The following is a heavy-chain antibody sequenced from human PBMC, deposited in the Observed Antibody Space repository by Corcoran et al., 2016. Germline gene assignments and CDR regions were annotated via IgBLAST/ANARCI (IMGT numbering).Heavy chain of an antibody. D-gene: IGHD6-19*01. J-gene: IGHJ4*02. CDR1: GFTFSPYD. V-gene: IGHV3-48*02. CDR3: ARAGGRGCSLDY. CDR2: ISSSGRTK. Sequence: EAQLVESGGGLVQPGGSLRLSCVVSGFTFSPYDMNWVRQAPGKGLEWGSYISSSGRTKYYADSVKGRFNITRDNAKNSLYLQMNSLRDEVTAGDYCARAGGRGCSLDYWGQGTLVTVSS.